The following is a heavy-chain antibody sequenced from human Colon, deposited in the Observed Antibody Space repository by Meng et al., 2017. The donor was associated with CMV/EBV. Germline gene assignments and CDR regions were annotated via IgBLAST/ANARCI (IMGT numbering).Heavy chain of an antibody. V-gene: IGHV3-11*01. D-gene: IGHD1-14*01. Sequence: GESLKISCEVPGFTISDRHMSWIRQAPGKGLDWIIYVTRDSMIYSADSVRGRFTISRDNAKNSMYLQLNSLRAEDTAVYYCVSGITGRPESEYWGQGTLVTVSS. CDR1: GFTISDRH. CDR2: VTRDSMI. CDR3: VSGITGRPESEY. J-gene: IGHJ4*02.